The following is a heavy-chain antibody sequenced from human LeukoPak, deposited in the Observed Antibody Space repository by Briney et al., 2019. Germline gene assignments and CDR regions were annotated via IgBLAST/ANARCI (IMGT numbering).Heavy chain of an antibody. Sequence: SETLSLTCTVSGGSTSSYYWSWIRQPPGKGLEWIGYIYYSGSTNYNPSLKSRVTISVDTSKNQFSLKLSSVTAADTAVYYCARHASLLWFGELLNWFDPWGQGTLVTVSS. V-gene: IGHV4-59*08. D-gene: IGHD3-10*01. CDR1: GGSTSSYY. CDR2: IYYSGST. J-gene: IGHJ5*02. CDR3: ARHASLLWFGELLNWFDP.